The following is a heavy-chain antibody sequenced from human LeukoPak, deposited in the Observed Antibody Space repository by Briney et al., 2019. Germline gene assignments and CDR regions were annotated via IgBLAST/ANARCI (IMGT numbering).Heavy chain of an antibody. CDR1: GGSISSGDYY. CDR3: ASHARYSYFDP. D-gene: IGHD5-18*01. J-gene: IGHJ5*02. Sequence: SETLSRTCTVSGGSISSGDYYWSWIRQPPGKGLGWIGYIYYSGSTYYNPSLKSRVTISVDTSKNQFSLKLSSVTAADTAVYYCASHARYSYFDPWGQGTLVTVSS. CDR2: IYYSGST. V-gene: IGHV4-30-4*01.